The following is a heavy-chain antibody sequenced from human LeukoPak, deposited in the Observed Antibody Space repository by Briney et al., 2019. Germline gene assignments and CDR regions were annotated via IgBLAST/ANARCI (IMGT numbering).Heavy chain of an antibody. Sequence: GGSLTLSCVASGFSFRDYGMHWVRQATGKGLEWVPFIWSGGNNKMYGDSVKGRFTISRDNSNNMLYLQMDSLRPEDTGVYYCAKDPGASVPGFYMDVWGKGTTVIVSS. CDR2: IWSGGNNK. J-gene: IGHJ6*03. V-gene: IGHV3-30*02. D-gene: IGHD2-8*02. CDR3: AKDPGASVPGFYMDV. CDR1: GFSFRDYG.